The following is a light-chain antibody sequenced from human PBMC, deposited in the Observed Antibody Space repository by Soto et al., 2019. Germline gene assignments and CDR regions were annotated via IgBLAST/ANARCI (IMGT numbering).Light chain of an antibody. CDR2: DAS. J-gene: IGKJ2*01. Sequence: DIQMTQSPSTLSASVGDRVTITCRASQSISNWLAWYQQKPGKAPKLLIYDASSLESGVPSRFRGSGSGTEFTLTISSLQPDDFATYFCQQYHTYYTFGQGTKLEI. CDR1: QSISNW. CDR3: QQYHTYYT. V-gene: IGKV1-5*01.